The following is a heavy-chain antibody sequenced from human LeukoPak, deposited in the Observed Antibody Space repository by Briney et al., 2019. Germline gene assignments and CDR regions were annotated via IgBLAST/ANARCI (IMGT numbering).Heavy chain of an antibody. CDR2: ISTNGGST. Sequence: GGSLRLSCSASGFSFSAYGIHWVRQAPGKGLEYVSGISTNGGSTYYADSVKGRFTISRDNAKNSLYLQMNSLRAEDTAVYYCARDYSSHGMDVWGQGTTVTVSS. V-gene: IGHV3-64*04. J-gene: IGHJ6*02. D-gene: IGHD2-21*01. CDR1: GFSFSAYG. CDR3: ARDYSSHGMDV.